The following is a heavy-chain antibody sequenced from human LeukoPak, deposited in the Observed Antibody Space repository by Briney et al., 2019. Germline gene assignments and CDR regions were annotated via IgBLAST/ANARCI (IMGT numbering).Heavy chain of an antibody. CDR3: ARDLETNTAMVKIDY. D-gene: IGHD5-18*01. J-gene: IGHJ4*02. CDR2: INPSACST. CDR1: GYTFTSYY. Sequence: GASVKVSCKTSGYTFTSYYIHWVRQAPGQGLEWMGIINPSACSTNYAQKFQGRVTMTRDTSTSTVYMELSSLRSEDTAVYYCARDLETNTAMVKIDYWGQGTLVTVSS. V-gene: IGHV1-46*01.